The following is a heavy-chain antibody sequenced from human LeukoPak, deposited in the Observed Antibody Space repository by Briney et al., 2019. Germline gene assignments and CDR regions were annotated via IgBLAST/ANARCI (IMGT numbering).Heavy chain of an antibody. CDR3: AKYGPDILTGYGIQYYFDY. D-gene: IGHD3-9*01. Sequence: GGSLRLSCAASGFTVSSNYMSWVRQAPGKGLEWVSVIYSGGSTYYADSVKGRFTVSRDNSKNTLYLQMNSLRAEDTAVYYCAKYGPDILTGYGIQYYFDYWGQGTLVTVSS. V-gene: IGHV3-53*01. J-gene: IGHJ4*02. CDR2: IYSGGST. CDR1: GFTVSSNY.